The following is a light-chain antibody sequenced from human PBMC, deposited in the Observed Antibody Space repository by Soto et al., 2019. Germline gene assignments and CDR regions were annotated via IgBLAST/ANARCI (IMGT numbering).Light chain of an antibody. V-gene: IGKV4-1*01. J-gene: IGKJ2*01. CDR1: QSVLYSSNNKNY. Sequence: DIVMTQSPDSLAVSLGERATINCKSSQSVLYSSNNKNYLAWYQQKPGQPPKLLIYWASTRESGAPDRFSGSGSGTDFTLTISSLQAEDVAGYYCQQYYSTPPLYTFGQGTKLEIK. CDR3: QQYYSTPPLYT. CDR2: WAS.